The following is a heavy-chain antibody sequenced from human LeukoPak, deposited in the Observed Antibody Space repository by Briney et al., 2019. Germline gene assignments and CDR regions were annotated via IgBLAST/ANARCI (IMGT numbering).Heavy chain of an antibody. D-gene: IGHD2-15*01. Sequence: GGSLRLSCATSGFTFSADSVSWVRQVPGKGLEWVAFSATSSSTIYYADSVKGRFTISRDNARNSVYLQMNSLRVEDTAIYYCARDLGYCTGGNCYRWFATWGQGTLVTVSS. J-gene: IGHJ5*02. CDR1: GFTFSADS. V-gene: IGHV3-48*04. CDR2: SATSSSTI. CDR3: ARDLGYCTGGNCYRWFAT.